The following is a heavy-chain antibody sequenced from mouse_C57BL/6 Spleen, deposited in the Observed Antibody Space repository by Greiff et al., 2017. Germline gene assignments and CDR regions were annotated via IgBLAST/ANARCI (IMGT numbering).Heavy chain of an antibody. D-gene: IGHD1-1*01. J-gene: IGHJ1*03. Sequence: VQLQQPGAELVKPGASVKLSCKASGYTFTSYWMHWVKQRPGQGLEWIGMIHPNSGSTNYNEKFKSKATLTVDKSSSTAYMQLSSLTSEDSAVYYCARRLDYYGSSPSWYFDVWGTGTTVTVSS. V-gene: IGHV1-64*01. CDR2: IHPNSGST. CDR3: ARRLDYYGSSPSWYFDV. CDR1: GYTFTSYW.